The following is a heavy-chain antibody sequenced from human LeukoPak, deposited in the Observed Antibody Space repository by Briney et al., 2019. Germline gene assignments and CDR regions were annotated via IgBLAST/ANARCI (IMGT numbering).Heavy chain of an antibody. CDR3: ASQYYYDSSGYYRDDAFDF. D-gene: IGHD3-22*01. CDR2: IYTSGST. J-gene: IGHJ3*01. CDR1: GGSISSGSYY. Sequence: PSQTLSLTCTVSGGSISSGSYYWSWIRQPAGKGLEWIGRIYTSGSTNYNPSLKSRVTISGDTSKNQFSLKLSSVTAADTAVYYCASQYYYDSSGYYRDDAFDFWGQGTMVTVSS. V-gene: IGHV4-61*02.